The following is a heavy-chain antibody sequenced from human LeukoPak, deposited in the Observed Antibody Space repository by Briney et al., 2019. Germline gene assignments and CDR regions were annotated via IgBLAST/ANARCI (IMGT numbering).Heavy chain of an antibody. V-gene: IGHV1-2*02. CDR1: GYTFAGYY. J-gene: IGHJ5*02. CDR2: INPNSGGT. D-gene: IGHD2-15*01. Sequence: ASVKVSCKASGYTFAGYYVHWVRQALGQGLEWMGWINPNSGGTNYAQKFQGRVTMTRDTSINTAYMELSRLRSDDTAAYYCAREAGYCSGGSCLNWFDPWGQGTLVTVSS. CDR3: AREAGYCSGGSCLNWFDP.